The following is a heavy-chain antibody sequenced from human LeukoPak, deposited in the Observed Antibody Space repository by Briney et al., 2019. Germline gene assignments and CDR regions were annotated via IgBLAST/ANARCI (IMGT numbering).Heavy chain of an antibody. CDR1: GFTFSSYG. CDR3: AKDRHGFRSIVGARYFDY. D-gene: IGHD1-26*01. V-gene: IGHV3-30*02. Sequence: GGSLRLSCAASGFTFSSYGMHWVRQAPGKGLEWVAFIRYDGSNKYYADSVKGRFTISRDNSKNTLYLQMNSLRAEDTAVYYCAKDRHGFRSIVGARYFDYWGQGTLVTVSS. CDR2: IRYDGSNK. J-gene: IGHJ4*02.